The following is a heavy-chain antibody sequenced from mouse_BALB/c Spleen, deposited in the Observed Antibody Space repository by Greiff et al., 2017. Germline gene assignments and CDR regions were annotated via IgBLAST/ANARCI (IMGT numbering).Heavy chain of an antibody. D-gene: IGHD1-1*01. CDR1: GFTFSSFG. CDR3: ARDYGSYYFDD. J-gene: IGHJ2*01. Sequence: EVHLVESGGGLVQPGGSRKLSCAASGFTFSSFGMHWVRQAPEKGLEWVAYISSGSSTIYYADTVKGRFTISRDNPKNTLFLQMTSLRSEDTAMYYCARDYGSYYFDDWGQGTTLTVSS. CDR2: ISSGSSTI. V-gene: IGHV5-17*02.